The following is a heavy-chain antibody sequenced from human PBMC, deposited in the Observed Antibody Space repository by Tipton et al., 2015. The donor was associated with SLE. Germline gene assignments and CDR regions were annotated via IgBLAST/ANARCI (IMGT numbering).Heavy chain of an antibody. CDR3: ARNGASYDFWSGFTPLAAFDI. CDR1: GGSFSGYY. D-gene: IGHD3-3*01. V-gene: IGHV4-34*01. CDR2: INHSGST. J-gene: IGHJ3*02. Sequence: LRLSCAVYGGSFSGYYWSWIRQPPGMGLEWIGEINHSGSTNCNPSLKSRVTISVDTSKNQFSLKLGSVTAADTAVYYCARNGASYDFWSGFTPLAAFDIWGQGTMVTVSS.